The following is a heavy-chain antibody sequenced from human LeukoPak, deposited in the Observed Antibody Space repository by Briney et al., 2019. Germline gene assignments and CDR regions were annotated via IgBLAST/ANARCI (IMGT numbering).Heavy chain of an antibody. CDR3: ARADVLPVFDY. V-gene: IGHV3-53*01. Sequence: PGGSLRLSCGASGFTVSSNYMSWVRQAPGKGLEWVSVIYSGGSTYYADSVKGRFTISRDNSKNTLYLQMNSLRAEDTAVYYCARADVLPVFDYWGQGTLVTVSS. CDR2: IYSGGST. J-gene: IGHJ4*02. CDR1: GFTVSSNY. D-gene: IGHD3-10*01.